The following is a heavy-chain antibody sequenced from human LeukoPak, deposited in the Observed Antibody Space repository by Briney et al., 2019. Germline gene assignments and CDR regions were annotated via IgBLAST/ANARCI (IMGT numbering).Heavy chain of an antibody. CDR2: ISDDNRYI. J-gene: IGHJ6*03. D-gene: IGHD4-17*01. CDR3: ARGMTTVTINYYYYMDV. Sequence: GGSLRLSCVASGFTFSSYNMNWVRQAPGKGLEWVSSISDDNRYIYYAEALKGRFTISRDSAKNSLYLEVNSLRAEDTAVYYCARGMTTVTINYYYYMDVWGRGTTVTISS. CDR1: GFTFSSYN. V-gene: IGHV3-21*01.